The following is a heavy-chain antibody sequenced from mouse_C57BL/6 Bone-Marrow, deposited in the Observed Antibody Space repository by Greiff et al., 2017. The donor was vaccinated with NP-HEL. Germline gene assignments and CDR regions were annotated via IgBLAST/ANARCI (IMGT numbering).Heavy chain of an antibody. V-gene: IGHV5-4*01. CDR2: ISDGGSYT. J-gene: IGHJ4*01. CDR1: GFTFSSYA. Sequence: EVQVVESGGGLVKPGGSLKLSCAASGFTFSSYAMSWVRQTPEKRLEWVATISDGGSYTYYPANVKGRFTISRDNAKNNLYLQMSHLKSEDTAMYYCARDRDTTVVPLMDYWGQGTSVTVSS. D-gene: IGHD1-1*01. CDR3: ARDRDTTVVPLMDY.